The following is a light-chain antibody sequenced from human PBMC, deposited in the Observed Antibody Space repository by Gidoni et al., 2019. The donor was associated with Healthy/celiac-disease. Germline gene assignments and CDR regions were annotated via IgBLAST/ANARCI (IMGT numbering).Light chain of an antibody. CDR3: QQSYSTPIT. J-gene: IGKJ5*01. CDR1: QSISSY. CDR2: AAS. Sequence: DIQMTQSPSSLSASVGDRVTITCRASQSISSYLNWYQQKPGKAPKLLIYAASSLQSGGPSRFSGSGSGTDFTLTISSLQPEDFATYYCQQSYSTPITFGQGKRLEIK. V-gene: IGKV1-39*01.